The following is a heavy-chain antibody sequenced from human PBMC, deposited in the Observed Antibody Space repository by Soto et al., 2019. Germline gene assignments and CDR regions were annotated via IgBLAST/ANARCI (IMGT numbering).Heavy chain of an antibody. CDR1: GGSLSGYY. V-gene: IGHV4-59*08. D-gene: IGHD3-22*01. Sequence: SETLSLTCSVSGGSLSGYYWTWTRQPPGKGLEWIGYIYYAGTTTYNPSLKNRVTIPLDTPKNQFSLKMDSVTAADTAVYYCTRLGGYYQALDSWGQGVLVTVSS. CDR3: TRLGGYYQALDS. J-gene: IGHJ4*02. CDR2: IYYAGTT.